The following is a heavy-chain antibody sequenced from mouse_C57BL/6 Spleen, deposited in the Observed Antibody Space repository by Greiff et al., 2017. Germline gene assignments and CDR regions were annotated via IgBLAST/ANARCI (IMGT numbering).Heavy chain of an antibody. CDR2: IYPGSGST. D-gene: IGHD1-1*01. V-gene: IGHV1-55*01. CDR3: ARSYYGSYYFDY. CDR1: GYTFTSYW. Sequence: VQLQQPGAELVKPGASVKMSCKASGYTFTSYWITWVKQRPGQGLEWIGDIYPGSGSTNYNEKFKSKATLTVDTSSSTAYMQLSSLTSEDSAVYYCARSYYGSYYFDYWGQGTTLTVSS. J-gene: IGHJ2*01.